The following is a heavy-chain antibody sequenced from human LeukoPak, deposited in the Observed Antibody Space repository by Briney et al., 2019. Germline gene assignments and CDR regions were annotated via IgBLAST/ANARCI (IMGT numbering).Heavy chain of an antibody. CDR3: AREAAVETH. Sequence: GGSLRLSCAASGFTVSNAWMSWVRQAPGKGLEWVSYISSSSTYIYYADSVKGRFTISRDNAKNSLYLQMNSLRAEDTAVYYCAREAAVETHWGQGTLVTVSS. J-gene: IGHJ4*02. D-gene: IGHD5-24*01. CDR1: GFTVSNAW. V-gene: IGHV3-21*01. CDR2: ISSSSTYI.